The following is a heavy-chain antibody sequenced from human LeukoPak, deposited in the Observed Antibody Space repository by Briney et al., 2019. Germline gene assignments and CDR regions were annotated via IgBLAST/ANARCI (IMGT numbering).Heavy chain of an antibody. D-gene: IGHD3-22*01. CDR2: VSRSGAGT. Sequence: GGSLRLSCAASGFTFSSSAMTWVRQAPGKGLEWVSAVSRSGAGTYYADSVKGRFTISRDNSKNTLYLQMNSLRAEDTAVYYCAREQGYYDSSGYYKIDYWGQGTLVTVSS. J-gene: IGHJ4*02. V-gene: IGHV3-23*01. CDR1: GFTFSSSA. CDR3: AREQGYYDSSGYYKIDY.